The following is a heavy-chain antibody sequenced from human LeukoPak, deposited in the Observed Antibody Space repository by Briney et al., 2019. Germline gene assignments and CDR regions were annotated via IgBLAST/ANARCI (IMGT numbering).Heavy chain of an antibody. Sequence: PSETLSLTCSVSGGSISSYYWSWIRQPPGKGLEWIGYIYYSGSTNYNPSLKGRVTISVDTSKNQFSLKLSSVTAADTAVYYCARHYGTLWYYYYMDVWGRGTTVTVSS. D-gene: IGHD3-10*01. CDR1: GGSISSYY. CDR3: ARHYGTLWYYYYMDV. J-gene: IGHJ6*03. CDR2: IYYSGST. V-gene: IGHV4-59*01.